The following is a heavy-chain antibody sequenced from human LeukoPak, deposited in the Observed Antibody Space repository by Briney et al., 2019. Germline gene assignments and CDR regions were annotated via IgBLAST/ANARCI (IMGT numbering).Heavy chain of an antibody. Sequence: SVKVSCKASGGTFTSYAISWVRQAPGQRLEWMGRIIPIFGTANYAQKFQGRVTITTDESTSTAYMELSSLRSEDTAVYYCARDRGSYYYDSSGYYYFDYWGQGTLVTVSS. D-gene: IGHD3-22*01. J-gene: IGHJ4*02. CDR1: GGTFTSYA. V-gene: IGHV1-69*05. CDR3: ARDRGSYYYDSSGYYYFDY. CDR2: IIPIFGTA.